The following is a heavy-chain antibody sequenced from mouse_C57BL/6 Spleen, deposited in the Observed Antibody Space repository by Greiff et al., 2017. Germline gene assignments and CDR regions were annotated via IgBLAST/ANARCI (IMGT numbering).Heavy chain of an antibody. J-gene: IGHJ1*03. Sequence: DVMLVESEGGLVQPGSSMKLSCTASGFTFSDYYMAWVRQVPEKGLEWVANINYDGSSTYYLDSLKSRFIISIDNAKNILYLQMSSQKSEDTATYYCARDRVYYSNYEDWYFDVWGTGTTLTVSS. CDR2: INYDGSST. CDR1: GFTFSDYY. V-gene: IGHV5-16*01. CDR3: ARDRVYYSNYEDWYFDV. D-gene: IGHD2-5*01.